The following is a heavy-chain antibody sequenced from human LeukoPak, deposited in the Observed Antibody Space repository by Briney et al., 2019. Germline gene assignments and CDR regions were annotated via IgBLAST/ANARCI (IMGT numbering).Heavy chain of an antibody. CDR1: GFTFSSSW. D-gene: IGHD3-10*01. CDR3: ARDKDSGGSTGSIFDY. J-gene: IGHJ4*02. CDR2: IKEDGSEK. Sequence: GGSLRLSCAASGFTFSSSWMSWVRQAPGKGLEWLANIKEDGSEKYYVDFVKGRFTISRDNAMNSLYLQIHSLRVEDTAVYYCARDKDSGGSTGSIFDYWGQGTLVTVSS. V-gene: IGHV3-7*03.